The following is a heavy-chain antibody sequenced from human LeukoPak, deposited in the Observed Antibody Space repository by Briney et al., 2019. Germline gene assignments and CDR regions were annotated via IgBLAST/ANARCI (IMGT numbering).Heavy chain of an antibody. CDR2: IIPIFGIV. Sequence: SVEVSCKASGGTLSSYAINWVRQAPGQGLEWIGRIIPIFGIVNYPQNFQGRVTITADKSTNTAYMELSSLRSEDTAFYYCARADSSGYSLDENFDYWGQGTLVTVSS. J-gene: IGHJ4*02. CDR3: ARADSSGYSLDENFDY. CDR1: GGTLSSYA. V-gene: IGHV1-69*04. D-gene: IGHD3-22*01.